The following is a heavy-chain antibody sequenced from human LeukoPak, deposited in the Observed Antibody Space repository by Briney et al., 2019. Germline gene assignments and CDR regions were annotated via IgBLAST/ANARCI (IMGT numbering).Heavy chain of an antibody. CDR3: AAYFDWLSKEYYFDY. D-gene: IGHD3-9*01. Sequence: GGSLRLSCAASGFTFSDYYMSWIRQAPGKGLEWVSYISSSGSTIYYADSVKGRFTISRDNAKNSLYLQMNSLRAEDTAVYYCAAYFDWLSKEYYFDYWGQGTLVTVSS. CDR2: ISSSGSTI. J-gene: IGHJ4*02. V-gene: IGHV3-11*01. CDR1: GFTFSDYY.